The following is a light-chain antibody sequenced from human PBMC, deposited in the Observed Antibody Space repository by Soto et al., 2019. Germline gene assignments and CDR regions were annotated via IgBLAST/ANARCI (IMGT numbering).Light chain of an antibody. CDR3: QQYSKWPIT. Sequence: IVVPQAPATISMPPGKRATLSCRASQNISSYLIWYQHKPGQAPRLLIYGTSSRATGIPDRFSGSGSGTDFTLTISRLEPEDFAVYYCQQYSKWPITFGQGTRLEIK. V-gene: IGKV3-11*01. CDR1: QNISSY. CDR2: GTS. J-gene: IGKJ5*01.